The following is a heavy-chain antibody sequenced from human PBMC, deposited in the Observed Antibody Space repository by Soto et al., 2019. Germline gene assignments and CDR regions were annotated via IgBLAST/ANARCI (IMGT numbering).Heavy chain of an antibody. Sequence: APVKLCWKASRYTFNSCYMHWVRQAHGQGLEWMGVINPHGGSTAYAQKFKGRVTLTRDTSASTVYMEVSSLTSEDTAMYYCARSSGGNFGIIIEGTNWFAPWGQGTLVTVSS. CDR1: RYTFNSCY. J-gene: IGHJ5*02. CDR2: INPHGGST. CDR3: ARSSGGNFGIIIEGTNWFAP. D-gene: IGHD1-26*01. V-gene: IGHV1-46*02.